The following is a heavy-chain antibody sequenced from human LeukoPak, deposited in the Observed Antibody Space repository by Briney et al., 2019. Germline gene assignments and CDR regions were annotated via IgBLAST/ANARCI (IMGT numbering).Heavy chain of an antibody. V-gene: IGHV3-43*01. Sequence: GGSLRLSCAASGFTFADYTMHWVRQPPGKGLEWVSLVSRNAGYTHYADSVKGRFTISRDNSKNSLYLQMNGLRTEDTALYYCALEWFGELDDVFDFWGQGTMVTVSS. D-gene: IGHD3-10*01. J-gene: IGHJ3*01. CDR2: VSRNAGYT. CDR1: GFTFADYT. CDR3: ALEWFGELDDVFDF.